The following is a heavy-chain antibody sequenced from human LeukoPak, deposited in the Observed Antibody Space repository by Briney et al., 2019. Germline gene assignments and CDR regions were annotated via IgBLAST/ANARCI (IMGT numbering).Heavy chain of an antibody. V-gene: IGHV1-24*01. Sequence: ASVKVSCKVSGYTLTELSMHWVRQAPGKRLEWMGGSDPEDGETIYAQKFQGRVTMTEDTSTDTAYMELSSLRSEDTAVYYCATPARGAMAPYFDYWGQGTLVTVSS. CDR1: GYTLTELS. CDR3: ATPARGAMAPYFDY. D-gene: IGHD3-16*01. J-gene: IGHJ4*02. CDR2: SDPEDGET.